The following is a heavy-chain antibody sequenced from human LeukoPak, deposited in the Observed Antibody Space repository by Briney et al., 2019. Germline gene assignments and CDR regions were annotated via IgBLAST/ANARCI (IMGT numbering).Heavy chain of an antibody. CDR2: IYSGGST. D-gene: IGHD5-12*01. J-gene: IGHJ6*02. CDR1: GFTVSSNY. CDR3: ASPTIGYYYYYGMDV. Sequence: PGGSLSLSCAASGFTVSSNYMSWVRQAPGKGLEWVSVIYSGGSTYYADSVKGRFTISSDNSKNTLYLQMNSLRAEDTAVYYCASPTIGYYYYYGMDVWGQGTTVTVSS. V-gene: IGHV3-66*01.